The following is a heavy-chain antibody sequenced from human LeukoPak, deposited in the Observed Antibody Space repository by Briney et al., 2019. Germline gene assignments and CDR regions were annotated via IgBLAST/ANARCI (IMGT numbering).Heavy chain of an antibody. J-gene: IGHJ5*02. CDR1: GGSISSGNYY. V-gene: IGHV4-61*02. D-gene: IGHD3-3*01. CDR2: IYTSGNT. Sequence: TSETLSLTCTVSGGSISSGNYYWSWIRQPAGKGLEWIGRIYTSGNTNYNPSLKSRVTVSIDTSKNQSSLKLSSVTAADTAVYYCARDLITTPYNWFDPWGPGTLVIVSS. CDR3: ARDLITTPYNWFDP.